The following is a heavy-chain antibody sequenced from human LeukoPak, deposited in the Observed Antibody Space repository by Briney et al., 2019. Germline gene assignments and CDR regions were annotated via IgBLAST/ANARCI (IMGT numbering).Heavy chain of an antibody. CDR2: ISYDGSNK. V-gene: IGHV3-30-3*01. CDR1: GFTFSSYA. D-gene: IGHD1-26*01. CDR3: ASDWHWELDYYYYGMDV. J-gene: IGHJ6*02. Sequence: GGSLRLSCAASGFTFSSYAMHWVRQAPGKGLEWVAVISYDGSNKYYADSVKGRFTISRDNSKNTLYLQMNSLRAEDTAVYYCASDWHWELDYYYYGMDVWGQGTTVTVSS.